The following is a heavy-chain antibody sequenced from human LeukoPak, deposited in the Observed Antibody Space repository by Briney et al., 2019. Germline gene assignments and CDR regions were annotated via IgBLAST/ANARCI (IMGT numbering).Heavy chain of an antibody. CDR2: ISSSGSTI. J-gene: IGHJ3*01. D-gene: IGHD6-13*01. V-gene: IGHV3-48*03. CDR1: GFTFSSYE. CDR3: ARVEYSTSKHAFHP. Sequence: GGSLRLSCAASGFTFSSYEMHWGRQAPGKGLEWVSCISSSGSTINYADSVKGRFTISRDNAKNSLYLQMNSLRAEVTAVYYCARVEYSTSKHAFHPWGQGTMVPVSP.